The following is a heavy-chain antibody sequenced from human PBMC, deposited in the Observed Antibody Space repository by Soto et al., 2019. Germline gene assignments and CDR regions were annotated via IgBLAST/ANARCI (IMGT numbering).Heavy chain of an antibody. D-gene: IGHD6-19*01. CDR3: ARGLRSSGCQ. CDR1: GYTFTSYA. CDR2: TNAGNGNT. J-gene: IGHJ4*02. Sequence: ASVKVSCKASGYTFTSYAMHWVRQAPGQRPEWMGWTNAGNGNTKYSQKFQGRVTITRDTSASTAYMELSSLRSEDTAVYYCARGLRSSGCQWGQGTLVTVSS. V-gene: IGHV1-3*01.